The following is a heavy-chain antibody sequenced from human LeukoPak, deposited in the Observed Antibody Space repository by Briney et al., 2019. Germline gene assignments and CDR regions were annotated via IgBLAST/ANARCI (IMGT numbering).Heavy chain of an antibody. J-gene: IGHJ5*02. V-gene: IGHV3-49*05. D-gene: IGHD3-3*01. CDR1: GFTFGDYA. CDR2: IRSKAYGGTT. CDR3: TRDGDDFWSGYYKAKNWFDP. Sequence: KTGGSLRLSCTASGFTFGDYAMSWLRQAPGKGLEWVGFIRSKAYGGTTEYAASVKGRFTISRDDSKSIAYLQMNSLKTEDTAVYYCTRDGDDFWSGYYKAKNWFDPWGQGTLVTVSS.